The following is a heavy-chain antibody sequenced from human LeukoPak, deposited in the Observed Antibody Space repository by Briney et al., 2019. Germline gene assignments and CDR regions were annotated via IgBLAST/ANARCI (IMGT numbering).Heavy chain of an antibody. V-gene: IGHV3-30*03. CDR3: ARFPSSAEKFLEWLD. Sequence: GGSLRLSCAASGFTFSSYGMHWVRQAPGKGLEWVAVISYDGSNKYYADSVKGRFTISRDNSKNTLYLQMNSLRSDDTAVYYCARFPSSAEKFLEWLDWGQGTLVTVSS. CDR1: GFTFSSYG. D-gene: IGHD3-3*01. CDR2: ISYDGSNK. J-gene: IGHJ4*02.